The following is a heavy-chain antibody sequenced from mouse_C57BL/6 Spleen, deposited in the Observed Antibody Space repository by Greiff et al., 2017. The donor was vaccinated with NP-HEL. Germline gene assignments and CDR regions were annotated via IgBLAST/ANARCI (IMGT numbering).Heavy chain of an antibody. J-gene: IGHJ1*03. Sequence: EVQLVESEGGLVQPGSSMKLSCTASGFTFSDYYMAWVRQVPEKGLEWVANINYDGSSTYYLDSLKSRFIISRDNAKNILYLQMSSLKSEDTATYYCARDYSNMYFDVWGTGTTVTVSS. D-gene: IGHD2-5*01. CDR2: INYDGSST. CDR1: GFTFSDYY. V-gene: IGHV5-16*01. CDR3: ARDYSNMYFDV.